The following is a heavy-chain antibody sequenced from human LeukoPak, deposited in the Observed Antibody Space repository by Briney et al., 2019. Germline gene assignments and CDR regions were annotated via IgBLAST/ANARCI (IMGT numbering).Heavy chain of an antibody. Sequence: GGSLRLSCAASGFPFRSYWMSWVRQAPGKGLEWVANIKQDGSEKYYVEGVKGRFTISRDNAKNALRPQINSLRAEDTAVYYCARDRVYGSGNYHYYFDHWGQGTLVTVSS. CDR1: GFPFRSYW. V-gene: IGHV3-7*03. CDR3: ARDRVYGSGNYHYYFDH. J-gene: IGHJ4*02. D-gene: IGHD3-10*01. CDR2: IKQDGSEK.